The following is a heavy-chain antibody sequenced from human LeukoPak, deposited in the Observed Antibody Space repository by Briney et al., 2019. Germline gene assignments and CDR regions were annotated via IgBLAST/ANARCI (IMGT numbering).Heavy chain of an antibody. CDR1: GFTFSSYA. V-gene: IGHV3-23*01. Sequence: PGGSLRLSCAASGFTFSSYAMSWVRQAPGKGLEWVSAITGSGGTYYADSVKGRFTVSRDNSKNTLYLQMNSPGAKDTAVYYCAIRLPHHFDYWGQGTLVTFSS. CDR3: AIRLPHHFDY. CDR2: ITGSGGT. J-gene: IGHJ4*02. D-gene: IGHD5/OR15-5a*01.